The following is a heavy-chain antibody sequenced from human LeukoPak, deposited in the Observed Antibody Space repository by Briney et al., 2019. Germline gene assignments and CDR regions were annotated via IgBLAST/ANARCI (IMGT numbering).Heavy chain of an antibody. CDR1: GGSFSGYY. V-gene: IGHV4-34*01. J-gene: IGHJ2*01. Sequence: SETLSLTCAVYGGSFSGYYWRWIRQPPGKGLEWIGSIYHSGSTYYNPSLKSRVTISVDTSKNQFSLKLSSVTAADTAVYYCARASGDWTDWYFDLWGRGTLVTVSS. D-gene: IGHD3-10*01. CDR3: ARASGDWTDWYFDL. CDR2: IYHSGST.